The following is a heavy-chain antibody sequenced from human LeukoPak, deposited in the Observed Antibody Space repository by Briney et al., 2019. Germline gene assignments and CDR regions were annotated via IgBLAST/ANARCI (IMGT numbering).Heavy chain of an antibody. D-gene: IGHD3-22*01. CDR2: ISAYNGNT. Sequence: ASVKVSCKASGYTFTSYGIGWVRQAPGQGLEWMGWISAYNGNTNYAQKLQGRVTMTTDTSTSTAYMELRSLRSDDTAVYYCARAPHYYDSGGYLDWGQGTLVTVSS. CDR3: ARAPHYYDSGGYLD. CDR1: GYTFTSYG. J-gene: IGHJ4*02. V-gene: IGHV1-18*01.